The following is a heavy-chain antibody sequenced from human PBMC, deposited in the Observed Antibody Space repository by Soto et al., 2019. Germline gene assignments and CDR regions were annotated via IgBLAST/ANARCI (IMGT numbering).Heavy chain of an antibody. J-gene: IGHJ4*02. D-gene: IGHD6-19*01. CDR1: SDSISRSTYF. CDR3: ARRYGWLYFDY. CDR2: IFYSGST. Sequence: SETLSLTCTVSSDSISRSTYFWGWIRQPPGKGLEWIGTIFYSGSTYYNPSLKSRVTISVDTSKNQFSLKLTSVTAADTALYYCARRYGWLYFDYWGQGSLVTVSS. V-gene: IGHV4-39*01.